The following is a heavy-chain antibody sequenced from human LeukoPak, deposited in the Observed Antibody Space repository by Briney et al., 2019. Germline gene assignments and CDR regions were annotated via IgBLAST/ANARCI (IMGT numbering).Heavy chain of an antibody. CDR3: ATHQKYQLLLDY. V-gene: IGHV3-23*01. CDR1: GFTFGSYA. CDR2: ISGSGNA. J-gene: IGHJ4*02. D-gene: IGHD2-2*01. Sequence: GGSLRLSCAASGFTFGSYAMSWVRQAPGRGLEWVSSISGSGNAYYADSVKGRFSISRDKSKNTLCLQMNSLRAEDTAVYYCATHQKYQLLLDYWGQGTLVTVSS.